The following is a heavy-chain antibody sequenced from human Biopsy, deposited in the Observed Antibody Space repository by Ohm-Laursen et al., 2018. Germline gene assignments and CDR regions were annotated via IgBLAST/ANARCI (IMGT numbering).Heavy chain of an antibody. D-gene: IGHD3-10*01. J-gene: IGHJ5*02. CDR1: GFTFSGYA. V-gene: IGHV3-23*01. CDR3: AKGRSGGTGHGNWFDP. CDR2: VTGSGRST. Sequence: LSLTCAASGFTFSGYAMSWVRQGPEKGLEWVSVVTGSGRSTYYTDSVKGRFSISRDNSKNTLYLQMNSLRVEDTAVYYCAKGRSGGTGHGNWFDPWGQGTLVIVPS.